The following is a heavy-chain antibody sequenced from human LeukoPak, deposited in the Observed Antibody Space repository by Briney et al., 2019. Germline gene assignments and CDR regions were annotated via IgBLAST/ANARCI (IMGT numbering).Heavy chain of an antibody. D-gene: IGHD7-27*01. CDR2: IYYNGNTI. V-gene: IGHV3-33*01. CDR3: AREILGAYDAFDV. J-gene: IGHJ3*01. Sequence: GRSLRLSCAASGFTFSNYGMHWVRQAPGKGLEWVSFIYYNGNTIYYADSVKGRFTISRDNSKNTLYLQMNSLRAEDTAVYYCAREILGAYDAFDVWGQGTMVTVSS. CDR1: GFTFSNYG.